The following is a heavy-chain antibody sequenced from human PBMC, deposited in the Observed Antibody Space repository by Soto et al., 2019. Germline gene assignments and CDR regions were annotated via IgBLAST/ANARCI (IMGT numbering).Heavy chain of an antibody. CDR3: ARGSTVITVGGVFDF. D-gene: IGHD4-17*01. CDR1: GYTFTSYG. Sequence: GASVKVSCKASGYTFTSYGISWVRQAPGQGLEWMGWISAYNGNTNYAQKLQGRVTMTTDTSTSTAYMELRSLRSDDTAVYYCARGSTVITVGGVFDFWGKGKMVHVS. CDR2: ISAYNGNT. J-gene: IGHJ3*01. V-gene: IGHV1-18*01.